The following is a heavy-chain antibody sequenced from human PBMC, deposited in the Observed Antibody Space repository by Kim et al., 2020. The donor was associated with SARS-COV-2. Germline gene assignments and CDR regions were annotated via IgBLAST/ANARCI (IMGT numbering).Heavy chain of an antibody. Sequence: GGSLRLSCAASGFTFSSYNMDWLRQAPGKGLEWFSYISSSSGIILYADSVKGRFTISRDNAKNTLYLQMNSLRDEDTAVYYCARDNGSGGACDYWGQGTRVTVSS. CDR3: ARDNGSGGACDY. V-gene: IGHV3-48*02. J-gene: IGHJ4*02. D-gene: IGHD2-21*02. CDR2: ISSSSGII. CDR1: GFTFSSYN.